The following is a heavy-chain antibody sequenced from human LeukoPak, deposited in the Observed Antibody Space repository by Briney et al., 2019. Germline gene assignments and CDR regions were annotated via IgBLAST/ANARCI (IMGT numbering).Heavy chain of an antibody. V-gene: IGHV3-21*01. CDR3: ARAHSYGYDPYFDY. CDR2: ISSSSRYI. D-gene: IGHD5-18*01. J-gene: IGHJ4*02. Sequence: GGPLRLSYAASGVTFSSYSMNGVRQAPGKALEWVSSISSSSRYIYYADSVKGRFTISRDNAKNSLYLQMNSLRAEDTAVYYCARAHSYGYDPYFDYWGQGTLVTVSS. CDR1: GVTFSSYS.